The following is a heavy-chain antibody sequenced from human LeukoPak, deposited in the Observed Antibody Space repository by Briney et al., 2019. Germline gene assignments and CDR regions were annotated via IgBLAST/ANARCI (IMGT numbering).Heavy chain of an antibody. CDR1: GGSISSYY. J-gene: IGHJ4*02. CDR2: IYYRGSA. D-gene: IGHD3-10*01. CDR3: ARAGVYYASGSYLGY. Sequence: SETLSLTCTVSGGSISSYYWSWIRQPPGKGLEWIGYIYYRGSANYNPSLKSRVTISVDTSKNQFSLKLSSVTAADTAVYYCARAGVYYASGSYLGYWGQGTLVTVSS. V-gene: IGHV4-59*01.